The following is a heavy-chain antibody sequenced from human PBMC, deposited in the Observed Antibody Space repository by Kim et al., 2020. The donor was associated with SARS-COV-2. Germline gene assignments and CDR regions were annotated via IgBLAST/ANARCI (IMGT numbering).Heavy chain of an antibody. CDR3: ARDLSGSDDL. D-gene: IGHD5-12*01. Sequence: GGSLRLSCAASGFTFSKYWMHWVRQVPGEGLVWVSRSNEDGSITNYADSVRGRFTISRDNARSTLYLQMNRLGAEDTALYYCARDLSGSDDLWGQGTLVTLPS. CDR2: SNEDGSIT. CDR1: GFTFSKYW. V-gene: IGHV3-74*01. J-gene: IGHJ5*02.